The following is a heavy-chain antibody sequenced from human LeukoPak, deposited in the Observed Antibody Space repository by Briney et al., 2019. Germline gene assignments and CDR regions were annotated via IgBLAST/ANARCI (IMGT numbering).Heavy chain of an antibody. CDR1: GFTFSSYS. D-gene: IGHD5-24*01. V-gene: IGHV3-21*01. J-gene: IGHJ3*02. CDR2: ISSSSSYI. Sequence: GGSLRLSCAASGFTFSSYSMNWVRQAPGKGLEWVSSISSSSSYIYYADSVKGRFTISRDNAKNSLYLQMNSLRAEDTAVYYCARDIWLGDAFDIWGQGTMVTVSS. CDR3: ARDIWLGDAFDI.